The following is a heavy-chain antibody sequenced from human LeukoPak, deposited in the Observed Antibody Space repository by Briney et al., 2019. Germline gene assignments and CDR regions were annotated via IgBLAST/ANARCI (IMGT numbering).Heavy chain of an antibody. D-gene: IGHD3-3*01. V-gene: IGHV4-39*07. J-gene: IGHJ4*02. CDR2: IYYSGST. CDR3: ARDRHDFWSGYYIGGFDY. Sequence: PSETLSLTCTVSGGSISSSSYYWGWIRQPPGKGLEWIGSIYYSGSTNYNPSLKSRVTISVDTSKNQFSLKLSSVTAADTAVYYCARDRHDFWSGYYIGGFDYWGQGTLVTVSS. CDR1: GGSISSSSYY.